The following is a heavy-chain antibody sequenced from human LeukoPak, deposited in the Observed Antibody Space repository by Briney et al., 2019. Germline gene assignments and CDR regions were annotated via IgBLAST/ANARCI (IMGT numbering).Heavy chain of an antibody. V-gene: IGHV3-74*01. CDR2: IKSDGTSA. Sequence: GGSLRLSCAASGFTFSSYWMHWVRQGPGKGLVWVSRIKSDGTSATYADSVQGRFTISRDNAKNTLYLQMNSLRAEDTAVHYCARVKGNNGDYVDFDYWGQGTLVTVSS. J-gene: IGHJ4*02. CDR3: ARVKGNNGDYVDFDY. CDR1: GFTFSSYW. D-gene: IGHD4-17*01.